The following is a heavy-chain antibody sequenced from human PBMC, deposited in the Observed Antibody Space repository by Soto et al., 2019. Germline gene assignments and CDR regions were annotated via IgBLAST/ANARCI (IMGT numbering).Heavy chain of an antibody. Sequence: QVQLVQSVAEVKKPGASVKVSCKASGYTFTSYAMHWVRQAPGQRLEWMGWINAGNGNTKYSQKFQGRGTITRDTSASTAYMELSSLRSEDTAVYYCARDPGYSYGYNWGQGTLVTVSS. CDR1: GYTFTSYA. CDR2: INAGNGNT. V-gene: IGHV1-3*01. J-gene: IGHJ4*02. CDR3: ARDPGYSYGYN. D-gene: IGHD5-18*01.